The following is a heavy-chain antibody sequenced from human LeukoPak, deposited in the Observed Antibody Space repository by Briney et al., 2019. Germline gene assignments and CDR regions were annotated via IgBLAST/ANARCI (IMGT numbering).Heavy chain of an antibody. CDR2: INPNTGVT. CDR3: ARSYCGGDCYWTIDY. Sequence: ASVKVSCKASGYTFTGYYMHWVRQAPGQGLTWMGWINPNTGVTNYAQKFQGRVTMTRATSINTAYMELDRLTSDDTAIYYCARSYCGGDCYWTIDYWGQGTLVTVSS. J-gene: IGHJ4*02. CDR1: GYTFTGYY. V-gene: IGHV1-2*02. D-gene: IGHD2-21*02.